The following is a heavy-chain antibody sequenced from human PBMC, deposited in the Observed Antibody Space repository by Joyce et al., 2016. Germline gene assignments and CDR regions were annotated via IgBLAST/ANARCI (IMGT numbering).Heavy chain of an antibody. CDR1: GSIFSGYA. CDR3: ARRSGIPAGRRPGAFDM. Sequence: QEQLEESGGGVVQPGTSLRLSCTASGSIFSGYAMNWVRQAPWKGLEWVAIISYDGPNKFYADSVRGRFTISRDNYKNTLFLQMNSLTIEDAGVYYCARRSGIPAGRRPGAFDMWGQGTVVTVSS. D-gene: IGHD6-13*01. CDR2: ISYDGPNK. V-gene: IGHV3-30*04. J-gene: IGHJ3*02.